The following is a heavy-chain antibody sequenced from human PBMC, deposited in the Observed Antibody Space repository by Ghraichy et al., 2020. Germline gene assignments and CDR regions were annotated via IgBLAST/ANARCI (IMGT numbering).Heavy chain of an antibody. CDR1: GGSISSGDYY. D-gene: IGHD4-17*01. CDR2: IYYSGST. V-gene: IGHV4-30-4*01. CDR3: ARWTTVTTDY. J-gene: IGHJ4*02. Sequence: SETLSLTCTVSGGSISSGDYYWSWIRQPPWKGLEWIGYIYYSGSTYYNPSLKSRVTISVYTSKNQFSLKLSSVTAADTAVYYCARWTTVTTDYWGQGTLVTVSS.